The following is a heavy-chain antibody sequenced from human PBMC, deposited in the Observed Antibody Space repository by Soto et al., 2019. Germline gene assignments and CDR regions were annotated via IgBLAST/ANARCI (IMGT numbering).Heavy chain of an antibody. V-gene: IGHV3-23*01. J-gene: IGHJ6*02. CDR1: GFTFSSYA. CDR2: ISGSGGST. CDR3: AKEVVPAAIYYYYYGMDV. Sequence: EVQLLESGGGLVQPGGSLRLSCAASGFTFSSYAMSWVRQAPGKGLEWVSAISGSGGSTYYADSVKGRFTISRDNSKNKLYLQMNSVRAEDTAVYYCAKEVVPAAIYYYYYGMDVWGQGTTVTVSS. D-gene: IGHD2-2*02.